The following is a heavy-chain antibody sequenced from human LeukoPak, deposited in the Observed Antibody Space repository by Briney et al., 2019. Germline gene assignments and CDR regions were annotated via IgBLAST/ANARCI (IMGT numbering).Heavy chain of an antibody. J-gene: IGHJ4*02. CDR2: IKTKADGETT. Sequence: PGGSLRLSCTASGLTFSNAWMNWVRQAPGKGLEWVGRIKTKADGETTEYAAPVKGRFTISRDDSKNTLYLQMNSLKTEDTAVYYCTSRVTTTNDYWGQGTLVTVSS. V-gene: IGHV3-15*01. CDR3: TSRVTTTNDY. D-gene: IGHD4-17*01. CDR1: GLTFSNAW.